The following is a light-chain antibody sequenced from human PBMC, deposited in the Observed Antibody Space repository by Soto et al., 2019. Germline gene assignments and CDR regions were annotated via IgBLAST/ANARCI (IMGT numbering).Light chain of an antibody. Sequence: EIVMTQSPGTLSLSPGERATLSCRASQSVSSSYLSWYQQKPGQAPRLLIYGASSRATGFPERFSGSGSGTDFTLTISRLEPEDFAVYYCQQYSSSPFTFGPGTKVDIK. CDR1: QSVSSSY. CDR3: QQYSSSPFT. V-gene: IGKV3-20*01. CDR2: GAS. J-gene: IGKJ3*01.